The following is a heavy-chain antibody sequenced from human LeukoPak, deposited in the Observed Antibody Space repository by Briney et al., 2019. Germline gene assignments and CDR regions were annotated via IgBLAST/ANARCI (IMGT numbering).Heavy chain of an antibody. CDR3: ARDLGAGGSYERGWFDP. J-gene: IGHJ5*02. Sequence: GASVKLSCKASGYTCTSYGISWVRQAPGQGLEWMGWISAYNGNTTYAQNPQGRVTMTTDTSTSKPYKVLRSPRTADTTVDYCARDLGAGGSYERGWFDPWGQGTLVTVSS. V-gene: IGHV1-18*01. CDR1: GYTCTSYG. CDR2: ISAYNGNT. D-gene: IGHD1-26*01.